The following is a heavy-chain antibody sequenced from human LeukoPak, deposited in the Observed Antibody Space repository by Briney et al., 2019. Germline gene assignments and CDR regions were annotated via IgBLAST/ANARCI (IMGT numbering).Heavy chain of an antibody. CDR3: ARDKEGASCYDY. J-gene: IGHJ4*02. CDR2: IYYSGST. V-gene: IGHV4-59*01. CDR1: GGSISSYY. D-gene: IGHD2-2*01. Sequence: SETLSLTCTVSGGSISSYYWSWIRQPPGKGLEWIGYIYYSGSTNYNPSLKSRVTISVDTSKNQFSLKLSSVTAADTAVYYCARDKEGASCYDYWGQGTLVTVSS.